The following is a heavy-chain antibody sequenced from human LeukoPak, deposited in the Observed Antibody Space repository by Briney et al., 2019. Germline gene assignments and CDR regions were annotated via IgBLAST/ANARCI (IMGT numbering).Heavy chain of an antibody. D-gene: IGHD2-2*01. CDR3: ARVGCSSTSCSNWFDP. Sequence: ASVKVSCKASGYTFTTYGISWVRQAPGQGLEWMGWISAYNGNTNYVQKLQGRVTMTTDTSTSTAYMELRSLRSDDTAVYYCARVGCSSTSCSNWFDPWGQGTLVTVSS. CDR2: ISAYNGNT. V-gene: IGHV1-18*01. CDR1: GYTFTTYG. J-gene: IGHJ5*02.